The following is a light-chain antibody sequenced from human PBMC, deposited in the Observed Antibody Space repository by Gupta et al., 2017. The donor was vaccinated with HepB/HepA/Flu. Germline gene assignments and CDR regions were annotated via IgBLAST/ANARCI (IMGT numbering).Light chain of an antibody. Sequence: DLQMTQSPSSLSASVGDSVTITCRASQRISNYLNWYQQKPGQAPKLLIYTTSRLQSGVPSRFSGSGSGTDFTLTISRLQPEDFACYYCQQTDITPRSFGQGTKVDIK. CDR1: QRISNY. CDR3: QQTDITPRS. J-gene: IGKJ2*04. CDR2: TTS. V-gene: IGKV1-39*01.